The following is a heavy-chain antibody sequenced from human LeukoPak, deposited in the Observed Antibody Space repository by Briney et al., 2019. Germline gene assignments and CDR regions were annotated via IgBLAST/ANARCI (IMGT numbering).Heavy chain of an antibody. Sequence: RASETPSLTCTVSGGSISSYYWSWIRQSPGKGLEWIRYIYYSGSTNYNPSLKSRVTISVDTSKNQFSLKLSSVTAADTAVYYCARGSLTDDYYDSSGYPGTFDYWGQGTLVTVSS. J-gene: IGHJ4*02. D-gene: IGHD3-22*01. V-gene: IGHV4-59*01. CDR1: GGSISSYY. CDR2: IYYSGST. CDR3: ARGSLTDDYYDSSGYPGTFDY.